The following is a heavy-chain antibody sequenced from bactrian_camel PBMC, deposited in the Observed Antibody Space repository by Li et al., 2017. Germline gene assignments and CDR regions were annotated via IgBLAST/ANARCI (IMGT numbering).Heavy chain of an antibody. CDR2: INSDGRNT. Sequence: QLVESGGGSVQAGGSLRLSCVASGFTFSYYYMSWVRQAPGKGLEWVSTINSDGRNTYYADAVKGRFTISRDNAENTVNLQMTSLKSEDTALYYCATDVGLVYLAYNYWGQGTQVTVS. V-gene: IGHV3-2*01. CDR3: ATDVGLVYLAYNY. J-gene: IGHJ4*01. CDR1: GFTFSYYY.